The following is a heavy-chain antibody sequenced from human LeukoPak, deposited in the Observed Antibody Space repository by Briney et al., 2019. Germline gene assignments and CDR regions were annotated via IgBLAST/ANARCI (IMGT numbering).Heavy chain of an antibody. CDR2: ISYDGSNK. V-gene: IGHV3-30*04. CDR1: GFTFSSYA. Sequence: PGRSQRLSCAASGFTFSSYAMHWVRQAPGKGLEWVATISYDGSNKYYADSVKGRFTISRDNSKNTLYVQMNSLRAEDTAVYYCARDGKYCSSITCYTGNWFDPWGQGTLVTVSS. J-gene: IGHJ5*02. D-gene: IGHD2-2*02. CDR3: ARDGKYCSSITCYTGNWFDP.